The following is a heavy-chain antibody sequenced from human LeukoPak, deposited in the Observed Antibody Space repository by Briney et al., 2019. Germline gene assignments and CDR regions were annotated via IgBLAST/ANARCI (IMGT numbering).Heavy chain of an antibody. V-gene: IGHV3-23*01. CDR1: GFTFSDYP. CDR3: GEGGGGHYDY. CDR2: IGSNGADT. J-gene: IGHJ4*02. D-gene: IGHD2-21*01. Sequence: GGSLRLSCGAFGFTFSDYPMTWVRQAPGKGLQWVSAIGSNGADTYYADSVKGRFTISRDNSRNTLYLQMNSLRAEDTAVYFCGEGGGGHYDYWGQGTLVTVSS.